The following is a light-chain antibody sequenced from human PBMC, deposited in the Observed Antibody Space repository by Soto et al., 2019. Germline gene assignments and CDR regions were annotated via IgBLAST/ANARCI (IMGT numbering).Light chain of an antibody. CDR2: EVS. J-gene: IGLJ2*01. CDR3: YSYTNSSTVV. Sequence: QSALTQPASVSGSPGQSITISCTGTSSDVGGYNYVSWYQQYPGKAPKLMIYEVSNRPSGVSDRFSGSKSGNTASLTISGRQAEEEGDYYCYSYTNSSTVVFGGGTKLTVL. V-gene: IGLV2-14*01. CDR1: SSDVGGYNY.